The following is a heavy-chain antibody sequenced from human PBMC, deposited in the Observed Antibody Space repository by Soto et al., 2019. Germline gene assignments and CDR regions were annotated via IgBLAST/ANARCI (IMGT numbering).Heavy chain of an antibody. CDR1: GCSIGCSKYF. J-gene: IGHJ6*02. V-gene: IGHV4-39*01. Sequence: PSETLSLSCTASGCSIGCSKYFWGCIRQSPGPDRVWLITIYSSESTYYNPSFKSRITMTLDTSKTQFSLNLRPVTAADTAFYYYTRRRVGVRGVTSMDVWGQGTTVTVSS. D-gene: IGHD3-10*01. CDR3: TRRRVGVRGVTSMDV. CDR2: IYSSEST.